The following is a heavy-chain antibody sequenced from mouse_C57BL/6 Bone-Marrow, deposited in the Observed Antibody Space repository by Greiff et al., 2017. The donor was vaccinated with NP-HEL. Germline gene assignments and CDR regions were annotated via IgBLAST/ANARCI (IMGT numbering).Heavy chain of an antibody. Sequence: EVQLQQSGAELVRPGASVTLSCTASGFNIKDDYMHWVKQRPEQGLEWIGWIDPENGDTEYASKFQGKATITADTSSNTAYLQLSSLTSEDTAVYYCTTGDGYPAWFAYWGQGTRVTVSA. CDR2: IDPENGDT. V-gene: IGHV14-4*01. J-gene: IGHJ3*01. D-gene: IGHD2-3*01. CDR3: TTGDGYPAWFAY. CDR1: GFNIKDDY.